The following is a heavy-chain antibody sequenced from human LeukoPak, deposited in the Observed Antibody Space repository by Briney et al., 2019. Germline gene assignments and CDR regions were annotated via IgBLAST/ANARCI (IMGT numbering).Heavy chain of an antibody. CDR2: IYTGGST. D-gene: IGHD3-3*01. J-gene: IGHJ4*02. Sequence: SQTLSLTCTVSGGSISSGNYYWSWIRQPAGKGLEWLGHIYTGGSTNYHPSLKSRVTISVDTSKNQFSLHLSSMTAADTAVYYCARDSLYNFWSGYYHTTYYFDYWGQGTLVTVSS. V-gene: IGHV4-61*09. CDR3: ARDSLYNFWSGYYHTTYYFDY. CDR1: GGSISSGNYY.